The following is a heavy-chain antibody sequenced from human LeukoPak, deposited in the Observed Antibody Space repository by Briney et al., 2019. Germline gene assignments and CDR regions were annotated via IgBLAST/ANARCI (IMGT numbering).Heavy chain of an antibody. V-gene: IGHV3-11*04. Sequence: GGPLRLSCAASGFTFSDYYMSWIRQAPGKGLEWVSYISYSSSTIYYADSVKGRFTISRDNGKNSLYLHMNSLRAEDTAVYYCARVHHSSSWGTDDCWGQGTLVTVSS. D-gene: IGHD6-13*01. CDR1: GFTFSDYY. J-gene: IGHJ4*02. CDR3: ARVHHSSSWGTDDC. CDR2: ISYSSSTI.